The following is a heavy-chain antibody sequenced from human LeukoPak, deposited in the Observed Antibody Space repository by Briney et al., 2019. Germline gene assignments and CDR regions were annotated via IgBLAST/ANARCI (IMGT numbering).Heavy chain of an antibody. Sequence: SETLSLTCTVSGGSISSYYWSWIRQPPGKGLEWIGYIYYSGSTNYNPSLKSRVTISVDTSKNQFSLKLSSVAAADTAVYYCARGSESHSGIDYWGQGTLVTVSS. V-gene: IGHV4-59*01. CDR2: IYYSGST. CDR1: GGSISSYY. J-gene: IGHJ4*02. D-gene: IGHD3-10*01. CDR3: ARGSESHSGIDY.